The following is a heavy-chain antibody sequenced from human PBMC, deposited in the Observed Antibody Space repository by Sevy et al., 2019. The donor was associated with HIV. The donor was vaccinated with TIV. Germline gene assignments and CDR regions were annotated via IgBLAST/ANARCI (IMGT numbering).Heavy chain of an antibody. CDR3: VRDGGCSSSSCLLYFDY. Sequence: GGSLRLSCVVSGFTFSKYPMNWVRQAPGKGLEWVSSISSSRNYIYYGDSVKGRFTSSRDNAKNSLYLQMNSLRADDTAVYYCVRDGGCSSSSCLLYFDYWGQGILVTVSS. D-gene: IGHD2-15*01. CDR1: GFTFSKYP. CDR2: ISSSRNYI. V-gene: IGHV3-21*01. J-gene: IGHJ4*02.